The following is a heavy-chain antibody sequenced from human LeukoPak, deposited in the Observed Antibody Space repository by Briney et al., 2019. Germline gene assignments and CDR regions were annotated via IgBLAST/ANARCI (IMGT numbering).Heavy chain of an antibody. V-gene: IGHV4-31*03. Sequence: SETLSLTCTVSGGSISSGGYYWSWIRQHPGKGLEWIGYIYYSGSTYHNPSLKSRVTISVDTSKNQFSLKLSSVTAADTAVYYCARGGYYDSSGYLHFDYWGQGTLVTVSS. CDR2: IYYSGST. D-gene: IGHD3-22*01. CDR1: GGSISSGGYY. CDR3: ARGGYYDSSGYLHFDY. J-gene: IGHJ4*02.